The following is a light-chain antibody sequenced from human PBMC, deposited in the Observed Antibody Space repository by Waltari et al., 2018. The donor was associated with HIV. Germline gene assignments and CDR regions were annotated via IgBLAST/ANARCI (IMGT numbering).Light chain of an antibody. V-gene: IGLV2-14*01. Sequence: QSALTQPASVSGSPGQSITIPCTGTSSDVGGYNYVSWYQQHPGKAPKLMIYEVRNRPSGVSNRFSGSKSGNTASLTISGLQAEDEADYYCSSYTSSSTRVFGGGTNLTVL. CDR1: SSDVGGYNY. CDR2: EVR. CDR3: SSYTSSSTRV. J-gene: IGLJ3*02.